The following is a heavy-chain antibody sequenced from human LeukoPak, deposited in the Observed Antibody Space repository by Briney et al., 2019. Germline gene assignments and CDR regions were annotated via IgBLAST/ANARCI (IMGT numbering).Heavy chain of an antibody. V-gene: IGHV3-15*01. CDR2: IKSKTDGGTT. CDR3: TTERVYSGNWQQLATNYMDV. Sequence: PGGSLRLSCAASGFTFSNAWMSWVRQAPGKGLEWVGRIKSKTDGGTTDYAAPVKGRFTISRDDSKNTLYLQMNSLKTEDTAVYYCTTERVYSGNWQQLATNYMDVWGKGTTVTISS. CDR1: GFTFSNAW. D-gene: IGHD6-13*01. J-gene: IGHJ6*03.